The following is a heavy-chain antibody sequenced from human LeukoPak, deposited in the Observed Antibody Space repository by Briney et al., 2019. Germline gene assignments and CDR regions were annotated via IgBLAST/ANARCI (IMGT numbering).Heavy chain of an antibody. D-gene: IGHD6-13*01. V-gene: IGHV4-31*03. Sequence: SQTLSLTCTVSGGSISSGGYYWSWIRQHPGKGLEWIGYIYYSGSTYYNPSLKSRVTISVDTSKNQFSLKLSSVTAADTAVYYCARDVGGSSPLYMDVWGQGTLVTVSS. CDR2: IYYSGST. CDR1: GGSISSGGYY. J-gene: IGHJ4*02. CDR3: ARDVGGSSPLYMDV.